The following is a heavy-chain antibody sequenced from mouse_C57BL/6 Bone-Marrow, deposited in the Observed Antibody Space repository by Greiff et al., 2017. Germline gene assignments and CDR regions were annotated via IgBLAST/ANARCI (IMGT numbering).Heavy chain of an antibody. CDR1: GYTFTDYY. J-gene: IGHJ2*01. CDR3: ARSCFFDY. V-gene: IGHV1-26*01. Sequence: VQLQQSGPELVKPGASVKISCKASGYTFTDYYMNWVQQSHGKSLEWIGDINPNNGGTSYNQKFKGKATLTVDKSSSTAYLELRSLTSEDSAGDYCARSCFFDYWGQGTTLTVSS. CDR2: INPNNGGT.